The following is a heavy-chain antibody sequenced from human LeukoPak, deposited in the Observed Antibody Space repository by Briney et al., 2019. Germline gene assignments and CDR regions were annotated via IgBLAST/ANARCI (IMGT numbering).Heavy chain of an antibody. CDR2: INANTGST. J-gene: IGHJ5*01. CDR3: ARDAFQGSSWSNWFDS. CDR1: GYTFNTNG. V-gene: IGHV1-18*01. Sequence: ASVKVSCKASGYTFNTNGLNWVRQAPGQGLQWMGWINANTGSTNYAQIFQGRVTMTTDTSTSTAYLELTSLTSDNTAIYYCARDAFQGSSWSNWFDSWGQGTLVIVSS. D-gene: IGHD6-13*01.